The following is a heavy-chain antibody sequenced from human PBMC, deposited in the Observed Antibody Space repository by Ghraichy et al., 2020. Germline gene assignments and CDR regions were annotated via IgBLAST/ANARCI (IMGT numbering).Heavy chain of an antibody. V-gene: IGHV3-23*01. CDR2: IAGSGGNK. Sequence: GGSLRLSCAASGLIFSSYAMTWVRQAPGKGLEWVAAIAGSGGNKYYADFAEGRFTISRDNSRNSLYLQMNSLRAEDTAVYYCAKDVGICSVSDYWGQGTLVTVSS. D-gene: IGHD2-15*01. J-gene: IGHJ4*02. CDR1: GLIFSSYA. CDR3: AKDVGICSVSDY.